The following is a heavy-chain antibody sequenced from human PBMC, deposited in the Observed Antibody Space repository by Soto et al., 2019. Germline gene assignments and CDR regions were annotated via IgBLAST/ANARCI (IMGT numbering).Heavy chain of an antibody. CDR1: GYTFTSYG. CDR3: ARDFKSVVVITRGYFQH. Sequence: ASVKVSCKASGYTFTSYGISWVRQAPGQGLEWMGWISAYNGNTNYAQKLQGRVTMTTDTSTSTAYMELRSLKSDDTAVYYCARDFKSVVVITRGYFQHWGQGTLVTVS. CDR2: ISAYNGNT. V-gene: IGHV1-18*01. D-gene: IGHD3-22*01. J-gene: IGHJ1*01.